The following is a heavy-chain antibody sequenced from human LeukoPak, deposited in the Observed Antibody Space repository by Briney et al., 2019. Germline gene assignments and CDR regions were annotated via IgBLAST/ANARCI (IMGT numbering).Heavy chain of an antibody. J-gene: IGHJ3*02. CDR2: IYYSGST. CDR1: GVPISSYY. D-gene: IGHD6-6*01. Sequence: SETLSLTCTVSGVPISSYYWSWIRQPPGKGLEWIGYIYYSGSTNYNPSLRSRVTISVDTSKNQFSLKLSSVTAADTAVYYCAREYSSSSGRRAFDIWGQGTMVTVSS. CDR3: AREYSSSSGRRAFDI. V-gene: IGHV4-59*08.